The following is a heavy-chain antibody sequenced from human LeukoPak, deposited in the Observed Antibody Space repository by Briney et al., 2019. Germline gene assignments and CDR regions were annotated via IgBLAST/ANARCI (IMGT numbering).Heavy chain of an antibody. CDR3: VRANYTDGGRNWFDP. V-gene: IGHV4-61*02. CDR1: GGSVSTGSYY. D-gene: IGHD1-7*01. J-gene: IGHJ5*02. Sequence: ASETLSLTCTVSGGSVSTGSYYWNWIRQPAGKGLEWIGRTHTNGNTLYNPSLKSRVTMSVDTSKSQFSLRLTSVTAADTAFYYCVRANYTDGGRNWFDPWGQGILVTVSS. CDR2: THTNGNT.